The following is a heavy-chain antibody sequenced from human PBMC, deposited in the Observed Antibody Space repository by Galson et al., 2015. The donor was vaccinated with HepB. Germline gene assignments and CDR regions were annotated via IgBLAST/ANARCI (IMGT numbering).Heavy chain of an antibody. CDR3: AKDSSPPPHYFDY. J-gene: IGHJ4*02. Sequence: SLRLSCAASGFTFSSYGMHWVRQAPGKGLKWVAVISYDGSNKYYADSVKGRFTISRDNSKNTLYLQMNSLRAEDTAVYYCAKDSSPPPHYFDYWGQGTLVTVSS. D-gene: IGHD6-13*01. CDR1: GFTFSSYG. V-gene: IGHV3-30*18. CDR2: ISYDGSNK.